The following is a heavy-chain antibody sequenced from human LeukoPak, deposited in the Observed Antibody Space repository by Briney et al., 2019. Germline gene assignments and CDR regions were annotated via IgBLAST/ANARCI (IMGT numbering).Heavy chain of an antibody. D-gene: IGHD5-18*01. CDR2: ISSSSSTI. V-gene: IGHV3-11*01. CDR1: GFTFSDYY. J-gene: IGHJ3*01. Sequence: GGSLRLSCAASGFTFSDYYMSWIRQAPGKGLEWVSYISSSSSTIYYADSVKGRFTISRDNAKNSLYLQMNSLRAEDTAVYYCTTLRPYIQPRWGQGTMVTVSS. CDR3: TTLRPYIQPR.